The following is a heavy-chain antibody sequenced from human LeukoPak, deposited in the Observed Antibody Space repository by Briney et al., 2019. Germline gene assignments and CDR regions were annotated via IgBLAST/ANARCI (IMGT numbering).Heavy chain of an antibody. CDR3: ARGSPANFPSLGESDDILTGAPAPVPPFDY. V-gene: IGHV4-34*01. CDR2: INHSGST. Sequence: SETLSLTCAVYGGSFSGYYWSWIRQPPGKGLEWIGEINHSGSTNYNPSLKSRVTISVDTSKNQFSLKLSSVTAADTAVYYCARGSPANFPSLGESDDILTGAPAPVPPFDYWGQGTLVTVSS. J-gene: IGHJ4*02. CDR1: GGSFSGYY. D-gene: IGHD3-9*01.